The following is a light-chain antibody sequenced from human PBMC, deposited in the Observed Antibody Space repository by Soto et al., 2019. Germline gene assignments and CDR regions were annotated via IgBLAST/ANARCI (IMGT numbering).Light chain of an antibody. V-gene: IGLV2-14*03. Sequence: QSVLTQPASVSGSPGQSITISCTGTSSDVGGYNFVSWYQQHPGKAPKLMIYDVGNRPSGVSIRFSGSKSGNTASLTISGLQAEDEADYYCSSYSTSSIPVFGTGTKLTVL. CDR3: SSYSTSSIPV. CDR1: SSDVGGYNF. CDR2: DVG. J-gene: IGLJ1*01.